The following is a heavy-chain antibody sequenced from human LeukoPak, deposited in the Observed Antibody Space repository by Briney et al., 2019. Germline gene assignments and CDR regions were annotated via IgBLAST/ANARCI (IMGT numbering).Heavy chain of an antibody. V-gene: IGHV4-61*01. CDR3: ARRKRYFDWLPFDY. J-gene: IGHJ4*02. CDR1: GGSVSSGSYY. CDR2: IYYSGST. D-gene: IGHD3-9*01. Sequence: KPSETLSLTCTVSGGSVSSGSYYWSWIRQPPGKGLEWIGYIYYSGSTNYNPPLKSRVTISVDTSKNQFSLKLSSVTAADTAVYYCARRKRYFDWLPFDYWGQGTLVTVSS.